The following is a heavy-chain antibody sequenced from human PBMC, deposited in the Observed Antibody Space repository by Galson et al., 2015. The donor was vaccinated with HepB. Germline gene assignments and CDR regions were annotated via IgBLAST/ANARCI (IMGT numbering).Heavy chain of an antibody. CDR2: IYYRGNT. V-gene: IGHV4-39*01. CDR3: ARDGDFWSDSSEKKIDY. J-gene: IGHJ4*02. CDR1: GGSISSSSHY. Sequence: SETLSLTCTVSGGSISSSSHYWGWIRQPPGKGLEWIGSIYYRGNTYYSPSLYSRVTISIDTSKNQFSLKLRSVTAADTAVYFCARDGDFWSDSSEKKIDYWGQGTLVTVSS. D-gene: IGHD3-3*01.